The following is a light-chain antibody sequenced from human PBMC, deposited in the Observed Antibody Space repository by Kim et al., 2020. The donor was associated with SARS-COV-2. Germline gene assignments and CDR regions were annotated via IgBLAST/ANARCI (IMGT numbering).Light chain of an antibody. CDR1: SSDVDGYNY. CDR2: DVS. CDR3: SSYTSSSSVV. J-gene: IGLJ2*01. V-gene: IGLV2-14*03. Sequence: GQSIAISCPGTSSDVDGYNYVSGYKQHPGKAPKLMIYDVSNRPSGVSNRFSGSKSGNTASLTISGLQAEDEADYYCSSYTSSSSVVFGGGTKLTVL.